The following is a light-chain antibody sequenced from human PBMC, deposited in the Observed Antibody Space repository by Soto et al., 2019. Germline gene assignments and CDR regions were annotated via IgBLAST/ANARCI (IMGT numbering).Light chain of an antibody. Sequence: QSALSQTASVSGSPGQSITISCTGTGSDIAGYNYVSWFQQHPGKAPKLMMYQVTIRPSGVPNRFSGAKSGNTASLTISGLQAEDEAEYYCSSFTSTTSLYVFGTGTKVTVL. CDR1: GSDIAGYNY. CDR2: QVT. CDR3: SSFTSTTSLYV. J-gene: IGLJ1*01. V-gene: IGLV2-14*01.